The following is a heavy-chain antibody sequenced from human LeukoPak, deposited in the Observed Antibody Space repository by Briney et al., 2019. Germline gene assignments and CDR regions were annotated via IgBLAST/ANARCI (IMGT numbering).Heavy chain of an antibody. CDR1: GFTFSSYW. D-gene: IGHD5-18*01. Sequence: GGSLRLSCAASGFTFSSYWMSWVRQAPGKGLEWVSVIYSGGSTYYADSVKGRFTISRDNSKNTLYLQMNSLRAEDTAVYYCARVGYSYGHSRFDPWGQGTLVTVSS. V-gene: IGHV3-53*01. CDR3: ARVGYSYGHSRFDP. CDR2: IYSGGST. J-gene: IGHJ5*02.